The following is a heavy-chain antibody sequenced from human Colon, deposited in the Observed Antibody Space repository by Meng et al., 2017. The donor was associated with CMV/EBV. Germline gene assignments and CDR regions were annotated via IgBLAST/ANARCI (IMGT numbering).Heavy chain of an antibody. D-gene: IGHD3-16*01. CDR2: IYYTGST. CDR1: GGSISSYY. Sequence: SKTLSLTCTVSGGSISSYYWSWIRQSPGWGLEWIGHIYYTGSTNYNPSLKSRVTISVDTSKNQFSLKLSSVTTADTAMYYCARVGGRYNTLGGMDVWGQGTTVTVSS. J-gene: IGHJ6*02. CDR3: ARVGGRYNTLGGMDV. V-gene: IGHV4-59*01.